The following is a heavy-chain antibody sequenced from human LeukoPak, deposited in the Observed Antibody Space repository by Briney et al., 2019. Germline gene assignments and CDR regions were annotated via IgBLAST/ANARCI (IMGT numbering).Heavy chain of an antibody. CDR3: AREYVLRFLEWPPSYYYGMDV. V-gene: IGHV1-46*01. D-gene: IGHD3-3*01. Sequence: VASVKVSCKASGYTFTSYYMHWVRQAPGQGLEWMGIINPSGGSTSYAQKFQGRVTMTRDTSTSTVYMELSSQRSEDTAVYYCAREYVLRFLEWPPSYYYGMDVWGQGTTVTVSS. CDR2: INPSGGST. J-gene: IGHJ6*02. CDR1: GYTFTSYY.